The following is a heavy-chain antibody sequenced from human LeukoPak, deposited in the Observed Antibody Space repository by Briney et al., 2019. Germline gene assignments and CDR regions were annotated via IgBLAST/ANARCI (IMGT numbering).Heavy chain of an antibody. V-gene: IGHV4-39*01. CDR2: VYYRGTT. J-gene: IGHJ6*03. D-gene: IGHD1-7*01. Sequence: SETLSLTCTVSGGSVSSSSSYWAWIRQPPGRGLEWIGSVYYRGTTYYTTSLESRVTISEDTSRNRFSLLLSSVTAADTGVYYCVRQNSDYYYYYLDVWGEGTTVIVSS. CDR3: VRQNSDYYYYYLDV. CDR1: GGSVSSSSSY.